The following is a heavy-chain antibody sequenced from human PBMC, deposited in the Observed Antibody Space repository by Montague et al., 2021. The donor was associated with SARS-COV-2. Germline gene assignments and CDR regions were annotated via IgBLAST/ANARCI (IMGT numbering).Heavy chain of an antibody. J-gene: IGHJ6*02. V-gene: IGHV6-1*01. Sequence: KWYNDYAVSVRGRVTINPDTSKNQFSLQLNSVTPEDTAIYYCISGREGNYNVMDVWGQGTTVTVSS. D-gene: IGHD1-1*01. CDR3: ISGREGNYNVMDV. CDR2: KWYN.